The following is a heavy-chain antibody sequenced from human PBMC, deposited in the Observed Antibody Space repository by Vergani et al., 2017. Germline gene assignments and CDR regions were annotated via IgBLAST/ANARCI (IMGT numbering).Heavy chain of an antibody. CDR1: GDSIISRSYY. D-gene: IGHD3-16*01. Sequence: QMQLQESGPGLVKASETLSLTCTVSGDSIISRSYYWGWIRQPPGKGLEWIGRIYNSGNGDSSSSLKSRVTISADTSKNQFSLKLTSVTAADTAVYYCASGKYYSDSTSHFRGRYFDVWVRGTLVTVPS. J-gene: IGHJ2*01. CDR2: IYNSGNG. CDR3: ASGKYYSDSTSHFRGRYFDV. V-gene: IGHV4-39*01.